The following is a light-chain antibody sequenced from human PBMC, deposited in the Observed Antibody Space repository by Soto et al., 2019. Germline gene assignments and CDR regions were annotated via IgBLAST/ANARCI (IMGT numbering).Light chain of an antibody. CDR2: GAS. CDR3: QQYGSSPTWT. Sequence: EIVLTQSPGTLSLSPGERATLSCRASQSVSSSYLAWYQQKPGQAPRLLTYGASSRATGIPDRFSGSGSGTDFTLPISRLEPEDFAVYYCQQYGSSPTWTFGQGTKVEIK. V-gene: IGKV3-20*01. CDR1: QSVSSSY. J-gene: IGKJ1*01.